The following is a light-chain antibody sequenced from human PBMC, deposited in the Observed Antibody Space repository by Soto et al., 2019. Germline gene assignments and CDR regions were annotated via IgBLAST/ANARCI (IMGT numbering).Light chain of an antibody. CDR2: GAS. CDR3: QQYSTSLT. V-gene: IGKV3-15*01. J-gene: IGKJ4*02. CDR1: QSVGST. Sequence: EILMTQSPATLSVSPGERVILSCRASQSVGSTLAWYQQKPGQAPRLLIRGASTRATGVPARFSGSWSGTEFTLTTSSLQSEDFAVYYCQQYSTSLTFGRGTTLEIK.